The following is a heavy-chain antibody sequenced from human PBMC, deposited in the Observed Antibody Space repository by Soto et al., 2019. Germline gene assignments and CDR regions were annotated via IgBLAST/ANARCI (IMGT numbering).Heavy chain of an antibody. Sequence: SVKVSCKASGGTFSSYTISWVRQAPGQGLEWMGRIIPILGIANYAQKFQGRVTITADKSTSTAYMELSSLRSEDTAVYYCASWYSSGWDYYYYYLDVWGKGTTVTVSS. V-gene: IGHV1-69*02. CDR2: IIPILGIA. CDR1: GGTFSSYT. J-gene: IGHJ6*03. D-gene: IGHD6-19*01. CDR3: ASWYSSGWDYYYYYLDV.